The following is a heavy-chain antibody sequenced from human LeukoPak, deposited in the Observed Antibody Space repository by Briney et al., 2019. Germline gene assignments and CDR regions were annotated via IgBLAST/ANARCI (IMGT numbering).Heavy chain of an antibody. V-gene: IGHV3-30-3*01. Sequence: PGRSLRLSCAASGFSFSEYSMHWVRQAPGKGLEWVAIISYDGSNKRYADSVKGRFTISRDNSKNTLYLQMDSLGTEDTAVYFCAKDRAITVAGTGLDYWGQGALVTVSS. CDR2: ISYDGSNK. D-gene: IGHD6-19*01. CDR1: GFSFSEYS. CDR3: AKDRAITVAGTGLDY. J-gene: IGHJ4*02.